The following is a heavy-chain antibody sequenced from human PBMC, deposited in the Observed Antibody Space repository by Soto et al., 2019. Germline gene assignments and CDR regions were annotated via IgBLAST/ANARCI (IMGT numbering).Heavy chain of an antibody. CDR2: ISAYNGNI. J-gene: IGHJ4*02. V-gene: IGHV1-18*01. CDR3: ARAHPLLRYFDWLLPPTYYFDY. CDR1: GYTFTSYG. D-gene: IGHD3-9*01. Sequence: GASVKVSCKASGYTFTSYGISWVRQAPGQGLEWMGWISAYNGNINYAQKLQGRVTMTTDTSTSTAYMELRSLRSDDTAVYYCARAHPLLRYFDWLLPPTYYFDYWGQGTLVTVS.